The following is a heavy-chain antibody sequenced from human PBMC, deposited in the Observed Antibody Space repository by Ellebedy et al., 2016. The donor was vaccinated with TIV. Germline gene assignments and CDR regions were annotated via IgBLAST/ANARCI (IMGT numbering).Heavy chain of an antibody. V-gene: IGHV1-2*02. D-gene: IGHD5-12*01. Sequence: ASVKVSCXASGYTFTGYYMHWVRQAPGQGLEWMGWINPNSGGTNYAQKFQGRVTMTRDTSISTAYMELSRLRSDDTAVYYCARALGFSGYDPGDYWGQGTLVTVSS. CDR3: ARALGFSGYDPGDY. CDR2: INPNSGGT. J-gene: IGHJ4*02. CDR1: GYTFTGYY.